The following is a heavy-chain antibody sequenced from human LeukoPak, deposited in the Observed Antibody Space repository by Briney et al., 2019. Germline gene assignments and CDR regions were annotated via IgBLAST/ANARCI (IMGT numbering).Heavy chain of an antibody. Sequence: SETLSLTCTVSGDSINSYHWSWIRQPAGKGLEWIGPIYTSGSTNYNPSLKSRVTMSVDTSKNQFSLKLSSVTAADTAVYYCARSGTITFDIWGQGTMVTVSS. V-gene: IGHV4-4*07. CDR1: GDSINSYH. CDR3: ARSGTITFDI. CDR2: IYTSGST. D-gene: IGHD5-24*01. J-gene: IGHJ3*02.